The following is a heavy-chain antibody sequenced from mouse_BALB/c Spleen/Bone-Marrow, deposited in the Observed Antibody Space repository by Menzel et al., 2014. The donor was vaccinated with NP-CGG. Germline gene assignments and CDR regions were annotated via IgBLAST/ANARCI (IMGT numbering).Heavy chain of an antibody. CDR2: IHYSGST. J-gene: IGHJ1*01. D-gene: IGHD1-1*01. CDR1: GYSITSGYS. Sequence: EVKVIESGPDLVKPSQSLSLTCTVTGYSITSGYSWHWIRQFPGNKLEWMGYIHYSGSTNYNPSLKSRISITRDTSKNQFFLQLNSVTTEDTATYYCASSTTVVADGYFDVWGAGTTVTVSS. V-gene: IGHV3-1*02. CDR3: ASSTTVVADGYFDV.